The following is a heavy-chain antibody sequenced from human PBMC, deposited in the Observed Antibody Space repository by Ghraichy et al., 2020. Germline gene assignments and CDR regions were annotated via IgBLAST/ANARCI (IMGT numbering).Heavy chain of an antibody. CDR2: IYYGGNI. J-gene: IGHJ3*02. CDR3: ARDRLGDGALDI. Sequence: GESLNISCAASGLTVSNNYMDWVRQAPGKSLEWVAVIYYGGNIKYADSVKGRFTIARDSSKNKLYLQMSDLRVEDTAMYYCARDRLGDGALDIWGQGTMVTVSS. D-gene: IGHD3-10*01. CDR1: GLTVSNNY. V-gene: IGHV3-53*01.